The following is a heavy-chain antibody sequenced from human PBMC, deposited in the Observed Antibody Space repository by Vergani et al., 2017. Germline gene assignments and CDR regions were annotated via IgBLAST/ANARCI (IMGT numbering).Heavy chain of an antibody. CDR3: ARHDSGHYDSSYYGLDV. CDR2: IYYSGST. J-gene: IGHJ6*02. Sequence: QLQLHKSGPGLVKPSETLSLTCTLSGGSISSRSHFLGWLRQTPGKGLEWIGIIYYSGSTYYNPSLKSRVSISVDTSKNQFSLKLSSVTAADSAVYYCARHDSGHYDSSYYGLDVWGQGTTVTVSS. D-gene: IGHD3-16*01. V-gene: IGHV4-39*01. CDR1: GGSISSRSHF.